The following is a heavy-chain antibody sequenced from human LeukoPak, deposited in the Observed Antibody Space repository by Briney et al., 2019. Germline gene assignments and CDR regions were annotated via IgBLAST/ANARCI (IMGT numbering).Heavy chain of an antibody. Sequence: GGSLRLSRAASGFTFSSYAMHWVRQAPGKGLEWVAVISYDGSNKYYADSVKGRFTISRDNSKNTLYLQMNSLRAEDTAVYYCASSKPYCTNGVCPWGAFDIWGQGTMVTVSS. V-gene: IGHV3-30-3*01. CDR2: ISYDGSNK. CDR3: ASSKPYCTNGVCPWGAFDI. CDR1: GFTFSSYA. D-gene: IGHD2-8*01. J-gene: IGHJ3*02.